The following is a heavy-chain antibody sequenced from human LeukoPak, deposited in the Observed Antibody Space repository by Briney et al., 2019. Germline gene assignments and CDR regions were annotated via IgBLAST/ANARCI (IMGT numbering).Heavy chain of an antibody. CDR1: GYRFSSYW. V-gene: IGHV5-51*01. CDR2: IHPGDSDT. J-gene: IGHJ3*02. D-gene: IGHD3-10*01. Sequence: GESLKISCKGSGYRFSSYWIGWVRQLPGKGLEWMGIIHPGDSDTRYRPSFQGQVTISADKSISTAYLQWSSLKASDTALYYCARAGYGSGGDGAFDIWGQGTMVTVSS. CDR3: ARAGYGSGGDGAFDI.